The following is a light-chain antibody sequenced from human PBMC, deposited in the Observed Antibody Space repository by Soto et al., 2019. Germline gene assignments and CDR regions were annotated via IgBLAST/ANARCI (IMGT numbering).Light chain of an antibody. CDR2: DAS. V-gene: IGKV3-20*01. CDR3: QQYSDSQWT. J-gene: IGKJ1*01. CDR1: QNLSSSC. Sequence: ETLLTQSPVTLSLSPGERATLSCRASQNLSSSCLAWYQQNPVQAPRLLIYDASSRAADIPDRFSGSGSGTDFTLTISRLEPEDFAVYVCQQYSDSQWTFGQGTKVEI.